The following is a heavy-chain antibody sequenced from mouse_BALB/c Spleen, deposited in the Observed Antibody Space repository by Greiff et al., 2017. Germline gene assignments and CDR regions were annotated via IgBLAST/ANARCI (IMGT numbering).Heavy chain of an antibody. CDR3: TRDGNLDY. J-gene: IGHJ2*01. V-gene: IGHV6-6*02. Sequence: VQLKESGGGLVQPGGSMKLSCVASGFTFTDHWMSWVRQSPEKGLEWVAEIRLKSNNYATHYAESVKGRFTISRDDSKNSVYLQMNNLRTEDTGIYFCTRDGNLDYWGQGTTLTVSS. D-gene: IGHD2-1*01. CDR1: GFTFTDHW. CDR2: IRLKSNNYAT.